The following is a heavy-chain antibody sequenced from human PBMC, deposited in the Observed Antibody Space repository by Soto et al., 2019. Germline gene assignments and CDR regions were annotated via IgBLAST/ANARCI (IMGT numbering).Heavy chain of an antibody. Sequence: QVQLVQSGAEVKRPGASVKVSCKASGYTFTNYYMHWVRQAPGQGLEWMGVIHYSGATPTYAQKFQGRVTMARDTSTSTVYVELSSLTSEDTAVYYCARDPIGGGAPYYFDYWGQGSLVTVSS. CDR1: GYTFTNYY. D-gene: IGHD3-16*01. CDR2: IHYSGATP. J-gene: IGHJ4*02. V-gene: IGHV1-46*01. CDR3: ARDPIGGGAPYYFDY.